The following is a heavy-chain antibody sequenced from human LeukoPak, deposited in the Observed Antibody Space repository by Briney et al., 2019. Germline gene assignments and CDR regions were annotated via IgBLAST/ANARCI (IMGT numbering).Heavy chain of an antibody. CDR1: GFTFSSYG. J-gene: IGHJ3*02. CDR3: ARVSHPYCSGGSCYGHAFDI. CDR2: ISYDGSNK. D-gene: IGHD2-15*01. V-gene: IGHV3-30*03. Sequence: GGSLRLSCAASGFTFSSYGMHWVRQAPGKGLEWVAVISYDGSNKYYADSVKGRFTISRDNAKNTLYLQMNSLRAEDTAVYYCARVSHPYCSGGSCYGHAFDIWGQGTMVTVSS.